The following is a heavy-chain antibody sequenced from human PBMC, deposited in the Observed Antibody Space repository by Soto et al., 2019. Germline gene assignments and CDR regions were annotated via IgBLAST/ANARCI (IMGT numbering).Heavy chain of an antibody. CDR1: GFTFISYA. V-gene: IGHV3-23*01. Sequence: EVHLLESGGGLVQPGGSLRLSCAASGFTFISYAMNWVRQAPGKGLQWVSAISGGGDATFYAASVKGRFTISRDNSRNTVTLQMNSLGADDTAVYYCARKVPGSTTRPDYWYFDLWGRGTLVTVSS. CDR2: ISGGGDAT. J-gene: IGHJ2*01. D-gene: IGHD3-10*01. CDR3: ARKVPGSTTRPDYWYFDL.